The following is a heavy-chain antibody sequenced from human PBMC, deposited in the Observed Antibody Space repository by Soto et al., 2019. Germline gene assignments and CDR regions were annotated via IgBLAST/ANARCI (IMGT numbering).Heavy chain of an antibody. Sequence: PGGSLRLSCAASGFTFSSYGMHWVRQAPGKGLEWVAVISYDGSNKYYADSVKGRFTISRDNSKNTLYLQMNSLRAEDTAVYYCAKDHPARSSSWYGQDDYYYGMDVWGQGATVTVSS. V-gene: IGHV3-30*18. D-gene: IGHD6-13*01. J-gene: IGHJ6*02. CDR2: ISYDGSNK. CDR3: AKDHPARSSSWYGQDDYYYGMDV. CDR1: GFTFSSYG.